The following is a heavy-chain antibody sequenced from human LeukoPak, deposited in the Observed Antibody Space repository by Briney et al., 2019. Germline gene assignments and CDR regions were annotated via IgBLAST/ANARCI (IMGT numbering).Heavy chain of an antibody. CDR1: GGSISGYY. V-gene: IGHV4-59*12. D-gene: IGHD1-26*01. CDR2: IYYSGST. CDR3: ASGYIVGATYFDY. J-gene: IGHJ4*02. Sequence: SETLSLTCTVSGGSISGYYWSWIRQPPGKGLEWIGYIYYSGSTNYNPSLKSRVTISVDTSKNQFSLKLSSVTAADTAVYYCASGYIVGATYFDYWGQGTLVTVSS.